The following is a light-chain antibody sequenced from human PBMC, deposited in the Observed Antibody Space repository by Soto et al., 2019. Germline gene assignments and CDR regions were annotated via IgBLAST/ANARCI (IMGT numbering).Light chain of an antibody. CDR3: GTWDYSLSAVV. Sequence: QSVLTQPPSVSAAPGQKVTISCSGSSSNIGNNYVSWYQQLPGTAPNLLIYENNKRPSGIPDRFSGSKSGTSATLGISGLQTGDEANYYCGTWDYSLSAVVFGGGTQLTVL. V-gene: IGLV1-51*02. CDR2: ENN. J-gene: IGLJ2*01. CDR1: SSNIGNNY.